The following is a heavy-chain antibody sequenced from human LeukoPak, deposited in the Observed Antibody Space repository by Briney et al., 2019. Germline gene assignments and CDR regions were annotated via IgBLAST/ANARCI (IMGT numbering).Heavy chain of an antibody. J-gene: IGHJ6*03. Sequence: GGSLRLSCAASGFTFDDYGMSWVRQAPGKGLEWFSGINWNGGSTGYADSVKGRFPTSRDNAKNSLYLQMNSLRAEDTALYYCARGLRPALSMDVWGKGTTVTVSS. CDR1: GFTFDDYG. V-gene: IGHV3-20*04. CDR3: ARGLRPALSMDV. CDR2: INWNGGST.